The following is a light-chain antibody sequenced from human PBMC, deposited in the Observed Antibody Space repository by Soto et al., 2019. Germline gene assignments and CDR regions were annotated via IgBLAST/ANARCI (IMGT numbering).Light chain of an antibody. V-gene: IGKV3-20*01. Sequence: EIVLTQSPGTLSLSPGERATLSCRASQSVSSSYLAWYQQKPGQAPRLLIYGASSTATGIPARFSGSGSGTDFTLTISRLEPDDFAVYYCQQYGSPPYTFGQGTKLEIK. J-gene: IGKJ2*01. CDR3: QQYGSPPYT. CDR1: QSVSSSY. CDR2: GAS.